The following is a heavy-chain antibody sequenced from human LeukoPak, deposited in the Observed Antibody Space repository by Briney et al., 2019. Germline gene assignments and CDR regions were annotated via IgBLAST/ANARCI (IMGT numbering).Heavy chain of an antibody. CDR1: GFTFSNYW. CDR2: INSDGSTT. CDR3: AKDLMPITMIVVVIVSAFDI. V-gene: IGHV3-74*01. J-gene: IGHJ3*02. D-gene: IGHD3-22*01. Sequence: PGGSLRLSCAASGFTFSNYWMHWVRQAPGKGLVWVSRINSDGSTTNYADSVKGRFTISRDNSKNTLYLQMNSLRAEDTAVYYCAKDLMPITMIVVVIVSAFDIWGQGTMVTVSS.